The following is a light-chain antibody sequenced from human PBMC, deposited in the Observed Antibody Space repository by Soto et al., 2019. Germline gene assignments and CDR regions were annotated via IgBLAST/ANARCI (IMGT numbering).Light chain of an antibody. J-gene: IGKJ1*01. CDR1: QSLSNTY. V-gene: IGKV3-20*01. CDR2: GAS. Sequence: EIVLTQSPVTLSLSPGERATLSCRASQSLSNTYLAWYQQKPGQAPRLVIYGASSRAIGIPDRFSGSGSGTDFTLTISRLESEDFAVYYCHQYASTPLTFGQGTRVEIK. CDR3: HQYASTPLT.